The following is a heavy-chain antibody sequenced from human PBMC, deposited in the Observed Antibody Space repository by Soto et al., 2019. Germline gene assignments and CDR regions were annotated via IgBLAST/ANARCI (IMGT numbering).Heavy chain of an antibody. CDR1: GFTFSSYA. CDR2: ISSSGGST. J-gene: IGHJ6*02. CDR3: MRPAPRGRHYFYFGMDV. V-gene: IGHV3-23*01. Sequence: GGSLRLSCAASGFTFSSYAMSWVRQAPWQGLEWVSGISSSGGSTYYADSVKGRFTISRDNSKNTLFLRMNRPRVEDTAVYYCMRPAPRGRHYFYFGMDVWGQGTTVTVSS. D-gene: IGHD3-10*01.